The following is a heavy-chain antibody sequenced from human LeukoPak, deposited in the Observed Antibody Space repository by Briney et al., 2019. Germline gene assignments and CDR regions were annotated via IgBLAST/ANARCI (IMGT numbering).Heavy chain of an antibody. CDR2: IIPIFGTA. D-gene: IGHD1-14*01. V-gene: IGHV1-69*01. Sequence: AASVKVSCKASEGTFSSYAISWVRQAPGQGLEWMGGIIPIFGTANYAQKFQGRVTITADESTSTAYMELSSLRSEDTAVYYCAREIRTGHYYYGMDVWGQGTTVTVSS. CDR3: AREIRTGHYYYGMDV. J-gene: IGHJ6*02. CDR1: EGTFSSYA.